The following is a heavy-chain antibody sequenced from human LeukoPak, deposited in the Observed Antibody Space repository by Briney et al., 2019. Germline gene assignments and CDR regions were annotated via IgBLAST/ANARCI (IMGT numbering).Heavy chain of an antibody. CDR2: MYMDGTT. CDR3: ARESLWFGESYSP. J-gene: IGHJ5*02. CDR1: GLTVSNNY. Sequence: GGSLRLSCAASGLTVSNNYISWIRQAPGRGLEWVSVMYMDGTTYYADSVRGRFTLSRDSSKNTVYLHMNSLRDEDTAVYYCARESLWFGESYSPWGQGTLVTVSS. V-gene: IGHV3-53*01. D-gene: IGHD3-10*01.